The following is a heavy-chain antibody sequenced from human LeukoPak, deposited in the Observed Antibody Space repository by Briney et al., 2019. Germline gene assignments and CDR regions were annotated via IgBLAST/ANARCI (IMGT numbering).Heavy chain of an antibody. D-gene: IGHD3-22*01. J-gene: IGHJ4*02. Sequence: ASVKVSCKASGYTFTGYYMHWVRQAPGQGLEWMGWINPNSGGTSYAQKFQGRVTMTRDTSISTAYMELSRLRSDDTAVYYCARDGTYDSSGTTPVGYWGQGTLVTVSS. V-gene: IGHV1-2*02. CDR2: INPNSGGT. CDR1: GYTFTGYY. CDR3: ARDGTYDSSGTTPVGY.